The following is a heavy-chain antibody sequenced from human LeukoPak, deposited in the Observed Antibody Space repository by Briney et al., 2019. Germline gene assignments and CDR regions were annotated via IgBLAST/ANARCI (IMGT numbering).Heavy chain of an antibody. Sequence: SETLSLTCTVSGGSISSYYWSWIRQPPGKGLEWIGYIYYSGSTNYSPSLKSRVTISVDTSKNQFSLELSSVTAADTAVYYCARLSYDTSGYWPDYFDYWGQGTLVTVSS. CDR2: IYYSGST. CDR1: GGSISSYY. J-gene: IGHJ4*02. CDR3: ARLSYDTSGYWPDYFDY. D-gene: IGHD3-22*01. V-gene: IGHV4-59*08.